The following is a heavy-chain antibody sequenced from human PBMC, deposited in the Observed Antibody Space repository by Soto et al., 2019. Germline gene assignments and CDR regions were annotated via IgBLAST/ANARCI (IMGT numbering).Heavy chain of an antibody. J-gene: IGHJ5*02. V-gene: IGHV4-30-4*01. CDR3: ARVKGYCSGGSCYNWFDP. CDR2: IYYSGST. D-gene: IGHD2-15*01. Sequence: SETLSLTCTVSGGSISSGDYYWSWIRQPPGKGLEWIGYIYYSGSTYYNPSLKSRVTISVDTSKNQFSLKLSSVTAADTAVYYCARVKGYCSGGSCYNWFDPWGQGTLVTVSS. CDR1: GGSISSGDYY.